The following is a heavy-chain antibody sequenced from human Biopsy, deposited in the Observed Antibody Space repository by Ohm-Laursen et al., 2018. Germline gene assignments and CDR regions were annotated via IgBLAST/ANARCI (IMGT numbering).Heavy chain of an antibody. D-gene: IGHD1-1*01. Sequence: ASVKVSCKVSGYTLTALSMHWVRQAPGRGLEWMGGFAHENGKTIYAQKFQGRITMTEDTSTDTACMELSSLRSEDTAVYYCAADINVWNVNYWGQGTQVTVSS. CDR1: GYTLTALS. CDR3: AADINVWNVNY. J-gene: IGHJ4*02. CDR2: FAHENGKT. V-gene: IGHV1-24*01.